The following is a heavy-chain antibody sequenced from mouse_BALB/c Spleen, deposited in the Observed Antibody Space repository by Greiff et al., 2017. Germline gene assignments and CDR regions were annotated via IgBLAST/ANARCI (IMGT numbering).Heavy chain of an antibody. CDR1: GYSITSGYY. Sequence: EVQLQQSGPGLVKPSQSLSLTCSVTGYSITSGYYWNWIRQFPGNKLEWMGYISYDGSNNYNPSLKNRISITRDTSKNQFFLKLNSVTTEDTATYYCASGRFITVFDYWGQGTTLTVSS. V-gene: IGHV3-6*02. CDR3: ASGRFITVFDY. J-gene: IGHJ2*01. D-gene: IGHD1-1*01. CDR2: ISYDGSN.